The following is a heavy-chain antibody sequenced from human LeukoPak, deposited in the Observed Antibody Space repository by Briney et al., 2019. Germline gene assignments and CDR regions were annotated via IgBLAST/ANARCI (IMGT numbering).Heavy chain of an antibody. V-gene: IGHV3-49*04. Sequence: GGSLRLSCTASGFTFGDYAMSWVRQAPGKGLEWVGFIRSKAYGGTTEYAASVKGRFTISRDESKSIAYLQMNSLKTEDTDVYYCTRAEGTYYDLWSGYPINPWGQGTLVTVSS. CDR1: GFTFGDYA. CDR3: TRAEGTYYDLWSGYPINP. J-gene: IGHJ5*02. D-gene: IGHD3-3*01. CDR2: IRSKAYGGTT.